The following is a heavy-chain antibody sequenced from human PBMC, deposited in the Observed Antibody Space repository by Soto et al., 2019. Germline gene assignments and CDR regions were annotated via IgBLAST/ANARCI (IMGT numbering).Heavy chain of an antibody. D-gene: IGHD6-13*01. CDR1: GGSITSSSYY. J-gene: IGHJ5*02. V-gene: IGHV4-39*07. CDR3: ARVIATAVHWFDP. Sequence: SETLSLTCTVSGGSITSSSYYWGWIRQPPGKGLEWIGSIYYSGSTYYNPSLKSRVTISVDTSKNQFSLKLNSVTAADTAVYYCARVIATAVHWFDPWGQGTLVTVSS. CDR2: IYYSGST.